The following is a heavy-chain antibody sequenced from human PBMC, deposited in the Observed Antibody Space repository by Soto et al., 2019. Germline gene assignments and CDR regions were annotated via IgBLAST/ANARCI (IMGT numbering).Heavy chain of an antibody. Sequence: QVQLVESGGGVVQPGRSLRLSCAASGFTFSSYGMHWVRQAPGKGLEWVAVISHDGSNKYYADSVKGRFTISRDNSKNALYLQMNSLRAEDTAVYYGAKDPAWNVEAWYYFDYWGQGTLVTVSS. CDR2: ISHDGSNK. J-gene: IGHJ4*02. CDR1: GFTFSSYG. V-gene: IGHV3-30*18. D-gene: IGHD1-1*01. CDR3: AKDPAWNVEAWYYFDY.